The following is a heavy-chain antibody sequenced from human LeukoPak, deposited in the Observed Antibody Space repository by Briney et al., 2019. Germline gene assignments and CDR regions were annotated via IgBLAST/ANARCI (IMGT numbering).Heavy chain of an antibody. D-gene: IGHD6-19*01. V-gene: IGHV3-48*01. J-gene: IGHJ4*02. CDR1: GFTLSSYS. CDR2: ISSGSTII. Sequence: GGSLRLSCATSGFTLSSYSMNWVRQAPGKGLEWVSYISSGSTIIYYADSVKGRFTISRDNAKNSLYLQMNCLRAEDTAVYYCARDVEQWLVRVYYFDYWGQGTLVTVSS. CDR3: ARDVEQWLVRVYYFDY.